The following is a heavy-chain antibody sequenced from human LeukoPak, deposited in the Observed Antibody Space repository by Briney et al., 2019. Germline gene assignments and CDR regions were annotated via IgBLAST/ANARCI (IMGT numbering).Heavy chain of an antibody. D-gene: IGHD6-6*01. Sequence: GGSLRLSCAVSGFTFSGFWMSWSRQAPGKGLEWVASINSDGSEGYYADVVKGRFTISRDNAKNSLYLQINSLRAEDTAVYYCARSSYSSSSTVWGQGTMVTVSS. CDR2: INSDGSEG. CDR1: GFTFSGFW. V-gene: IGHV3-7*03. J-gene: IGHJ3*01. CDR3: ARSSYSSSSTV.